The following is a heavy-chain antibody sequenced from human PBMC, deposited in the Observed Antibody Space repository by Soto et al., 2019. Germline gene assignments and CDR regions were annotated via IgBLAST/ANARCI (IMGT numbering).Heavy chain of an antibody. J-gene: IGHJ5*01. CDR3: ASVPGCYYDCSGHSLGLLDP. CDR2: IYPGDSDT. Sequence: PGQYLKISSTGSGYSFTSYWIVWVRQLPGQGLAWKGIIYPGDSDTRYSTYSQGQVTISADKSIRTAYLQWSSLQASDTAMYYYASVPGCYYDCSGHSLGLLDPLCQGTLDTVSS. V-gene: IGHV5-51*01. CDR1: GYSFTSYW. D-gene: IGHD3-22*01.